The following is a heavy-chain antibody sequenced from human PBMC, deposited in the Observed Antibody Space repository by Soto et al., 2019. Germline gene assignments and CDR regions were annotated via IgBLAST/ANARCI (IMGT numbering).Heavy chain of an antibody. CDR2: IYYSGST. CDR3: ARAGRGSGGSRNWFEP. Sequence: PSETLSLTCSVSGDSIRSGDYFWAWIRQPPGKGLEWIGSIYYSGSTYQNPSLKSRVTISVDTSKNQFSLKLSSVTAADTAVYYCARAGRGSGGSRNWFEPWGQGTLVTVSS. J-gene: IGHJ5*02. D-gene: IGHD2-15*01. V-gene: IGHV4-39*01. CDR1: GDSIRSGDYF.